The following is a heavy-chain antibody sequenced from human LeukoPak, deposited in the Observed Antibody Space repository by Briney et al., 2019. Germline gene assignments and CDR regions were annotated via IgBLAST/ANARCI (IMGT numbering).Heavy chain of an antibody. CDR2: IIPIFGTA. D-gene: IGHD4-11*01. CDR3: ARETTVITSAPYYYYYYMDV. J-gene: IGHJ6*03. V-gene: IGHV1-69*13. Sequence: APLKVSSKASGGTFSSYAISWVRQAPGQGLEWMGGIIPIFGTANYAQKFQGRVRITADESTSTAYMELSSLRSEDTAVYYCARETTVITSAPYYYYYYMDVWGKGTTVTVSS. CDR1: GGTFSSYA.